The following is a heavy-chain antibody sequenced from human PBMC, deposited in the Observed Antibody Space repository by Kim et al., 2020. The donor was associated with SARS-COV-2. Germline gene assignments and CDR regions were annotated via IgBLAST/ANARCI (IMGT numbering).Heavy chain of an antibody. V-gene: IGHV3-21*01. D-gene: IGHD3-10*01. Sequence: GGSLRLSCAASGFTFSSYSMNWVRQAPGKGLEWVSSISSSSSYIYYADSVKGRFTISRDNAKNSLYLQMNSLRAEDTAVYYCARDRMGYGSGYGMDVWGQGTTVTVSS. CDR1: GFTFSSYS. CDR3: ARDRMGYGSGYGMDV. CDR2: ISSSSSYI. J-gene: IGHJ6*02.